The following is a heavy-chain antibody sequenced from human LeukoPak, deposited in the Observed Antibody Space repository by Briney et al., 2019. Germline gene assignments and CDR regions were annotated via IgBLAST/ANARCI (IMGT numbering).Heavy chain of an antibody. D-gene: IGHD3-22*01. CDR2: INPNSGGT. V-gene: IGHV1-2*06. J-gene: IGHJ4*02. CDR1: GYTFTGYY. Sequence: GASVKVSCKASGYTFTGYYMHWVRQAPGQGLEWMGRINPNSGGTNYAQKFQGRVTMTRDTSTSTAYMELSRLRSDDTAVYYCASLGDHYYDSSGYHFDYWGQGTLVTVSS. CDR3: ASLGDHYYDSSGYHFDY.